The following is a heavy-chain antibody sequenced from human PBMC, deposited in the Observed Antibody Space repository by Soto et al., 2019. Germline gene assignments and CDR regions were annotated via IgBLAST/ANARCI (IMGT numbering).Heavy chain of an antibody. Sequence: SETLSLTCAVYGGSFSGYYWSWIRQPPGKGLEWIGEINHSGSTNYNPSLKSRVTISVDTSKNQFSLKLSSVTAADAAVYYCARGLPFGVVVIQGVNAFDIWGQGTMVTVSS. J-gene: IGHJ3*02. CDR1: GGSFSGYY. V-gene: IGHV4-34*01. CDR3: ARGLPFGVVVIQGVNAFDI. CDR2: INHSGST. D-gene: IGHD2-15*01.